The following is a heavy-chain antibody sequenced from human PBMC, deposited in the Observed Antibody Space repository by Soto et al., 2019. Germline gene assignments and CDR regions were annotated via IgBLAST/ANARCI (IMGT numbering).Heavy chain of an antibody. V-gene: IGHV4-34*09. CDR3: ARYRISGSWSKFDY. D-gene: IGHD6-13*01. CDR2: INHSGST. CDR1: GGSFSGYY. J-gene: IGHJ4*02. Sequence: PSETLSLTCAVYGGSFSGYYWSWIRQPPGKGLEWIGEINHSGSTNYSPSLKSRVTVWFDTSKNQFSLRLTSVTAADTAVYYCARYRISGSWSKFDYWGQGTRVTVSS.